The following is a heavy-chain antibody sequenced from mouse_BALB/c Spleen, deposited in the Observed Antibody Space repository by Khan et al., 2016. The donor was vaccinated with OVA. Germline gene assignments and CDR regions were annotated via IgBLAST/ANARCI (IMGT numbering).Heavy chain of an antibody. CDR3: ARYYGSRFAY. Sequence: QVRLQQSGAELVRPGSSVKISCKASGYTFSSSWRNWVKQRPGQGLEWIGQIYPGDGDNNYNGKFKGKATLTADKSSRTAYMQLSSLASEDSAVYFWARYYGSRFAYWGQGTLVTVSA. CDR2: IYPGDGDN. CDR1: GYTFSSSW. J-gene: IGHJ3*01. V-gene: IGHV1-80*01. D-gene: IGHD1-1*01.